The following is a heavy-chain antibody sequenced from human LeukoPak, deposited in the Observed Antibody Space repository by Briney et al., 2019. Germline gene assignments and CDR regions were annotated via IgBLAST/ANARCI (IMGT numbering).Heavy chain of an antibody. CDR1: GGSFSTYY. CDR3: ARFITIPGVAFDI. Sequence: SETLSLTCTVSGGSFSTYYWSWIRQPAGKGLEWIGRIYTSGNTHYNPSLKNRVTMSVDTSQNQFSLNLSSVTAADTAVYYCARFITIPGVAFDIWGQGTMVTVSS. CDR2: IYTSGNT. D-gene: IGHD3-10*01. V-gene: IGHV4-4*07. J-gene: IGHJ3*02.